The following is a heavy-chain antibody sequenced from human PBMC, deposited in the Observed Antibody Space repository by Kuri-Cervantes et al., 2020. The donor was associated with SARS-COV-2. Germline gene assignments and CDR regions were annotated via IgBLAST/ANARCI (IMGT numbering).Heavy chain of an antibody. CDR3: ARSRIAVADWYFDL. CDR2: IYTSGST. Sequence: GSLRLSCTVSGGSISSYYWGWIRQPAGKGLEWIGRIYTSGSTNYNPSLKSRVTMSVDTSKNQFSLKLSSVTAADTAVYYCARSRIAVADWYFDLWGRGTLVTVSS. J-gene: IGHJ2*01. D-gene: IGHD6-19*01. CDR1: GGSISSYY. V-gene: IGHV4-4*07.